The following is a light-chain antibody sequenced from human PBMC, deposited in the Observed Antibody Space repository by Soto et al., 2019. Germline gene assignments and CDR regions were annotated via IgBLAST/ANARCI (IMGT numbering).Light chain of an antibody. CDR1: LSISSS. CDR2: AAS. CDR3: QQSYITRRP. Sequence: DIRMTQSPSSQSASVGDRITITCRASLSISSSLNWYQQKPGKAPRLLIYAASRLQSGAPSRFSGSGSGTDFTLTITSLQPEDFATYYCQQSYITRRPFGLVTKVDIX. V-gene: IGKV1-39*01. J-gene: IGKJ1*01.